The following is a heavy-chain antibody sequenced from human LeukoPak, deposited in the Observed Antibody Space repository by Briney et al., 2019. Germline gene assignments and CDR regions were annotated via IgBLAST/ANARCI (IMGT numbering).Heavy chain of an antibody. D-gene: IGHD5-18*01. CDR3: SRVIGNSYGSYYYYGMDV. Sequence: GGPLRLSCAAAGSTFSCYWLRWLRPAAGKGLGWVSLIYSDRSSTSYADSVKGRFTMSRDNAKNTLYLQMNSLRAEDTAVYYCSRVIGNSYGSYYYYGMDVWGQGTMVTVSS. V-gene: IGHV3-74*01. CDR1: GSTFSCYW. CDR2: IYSDRSST. J-gene: IGHJ6*02.